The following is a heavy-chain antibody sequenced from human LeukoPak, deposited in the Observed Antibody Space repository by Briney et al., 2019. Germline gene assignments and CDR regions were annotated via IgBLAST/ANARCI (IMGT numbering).Heavy chain of an antibody. CDR3: ARRRPYCSGGSCYLDY. J-gene: IGHJ4*02. CDR2: INHSGST. CDR1: GGSFSGYY. D-gene: IGHD2-15*01. Sequence: SETPSLTCAVYGGSFSGYYWSWIRQPPGKGLEWIGEINHSGSTNYNPSLKSRVTISVDTSKNQFSLKLSSVTAADTAVYYCARRRPYCSGGSCYLDYWGQGTLVTVSS. V-gene: IGHV4-34*01.